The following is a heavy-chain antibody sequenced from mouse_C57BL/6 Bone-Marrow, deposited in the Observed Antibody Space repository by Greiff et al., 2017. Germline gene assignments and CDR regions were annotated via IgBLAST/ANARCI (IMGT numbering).Heavy chain of an antibody. D-gene: IGHD1-1*01. V-gene: IGHV14-3*01. CDR3: AKGRFWFAY. Sequence: EVQLQQSVAELVRPGASLKLSCTASGFNIKNTYKHWVKQRPEQSPVWFGRIVPASGNTKYAPTLPGTTTITADTSSNISYLQLSSLTSDDTAIYYCAKGRFWFAYWGQGTLVTVSA. CDR2: IVPASGNT. J-gene: IGHJ3*01. CDR1: GFNIKNTY.